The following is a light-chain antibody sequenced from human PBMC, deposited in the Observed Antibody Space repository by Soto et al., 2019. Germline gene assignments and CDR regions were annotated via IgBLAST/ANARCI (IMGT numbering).Light chain of an antibody. V-gene: IGLV2-23*01. J-gene: IGLJ1*01. CDR2: EGS. CDR1: SSDVGSYNL. CDR3: CSYAGSRV. Sequence: QSVLTQPASVSGSPGQSITISCTGTSSDVGSYNLVSWYQQHPGKAPKLMIYEGSKRPSGVSNRFSGPKSGNTASLTISGLQAEDEADYYCCSYAGSRVFGTGTKVTVL.